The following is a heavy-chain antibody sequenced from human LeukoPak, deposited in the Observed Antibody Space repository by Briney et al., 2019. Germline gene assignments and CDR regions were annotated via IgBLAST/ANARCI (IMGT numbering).Heavy chain of an antibody. Sequence: GGSLRLSCAASGFTFSSYGMHWVRQAPGKGLEWVSYISSSSSTIYYADSVKGRFTISRDNAKNSLYLQMNSLRAEDTAVYYCARSGIFGVARISPGAFDIWGQGTMVTVSS. J-gene: IGHJ3*02. CDR2: ISSSSSTI. CDR1: GFTFSSYG. V-gene: IGHV3-48*01. CDR3: ARSGIFGVARISPGAFDI. D-gene: IGHD3-3*01.